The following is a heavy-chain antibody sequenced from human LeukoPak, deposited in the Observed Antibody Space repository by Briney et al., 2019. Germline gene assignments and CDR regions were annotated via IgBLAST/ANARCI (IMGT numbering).Heavy chain of an antibody. CDR3: ARGSNYGYLTYFDY. D-gene: IGHD5-18*01. CDR1: GFTFSSYW. Sequence: GGSLRLSCAASGFTFSSYWMTWVRQAPGKGPEWVANIKQDGSEKYYVDSVKGRFTISRDNAKNSLYLQMNSLRAEDTAVYYRARGSNYGYLTYFDYWGQGTLVTVSS. V-gene: IGHV3-7*02. CDR2: IKQDGSEK. J-gene: IGHJ4*02.